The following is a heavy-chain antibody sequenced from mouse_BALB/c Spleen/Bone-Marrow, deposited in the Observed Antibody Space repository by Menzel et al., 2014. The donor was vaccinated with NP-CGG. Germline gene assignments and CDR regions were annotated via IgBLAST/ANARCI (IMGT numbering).Heavy chain of an antibody. CDR2: SRNKAKHYTT. J-gene: IGHJ3*01. V-gene: IGHV7-1*02. D-gene: IGHD2-10*02. Sequence: EVMLVESGGGLVQPGASLRLSCAPSGFTFSDFYMEWVRQPPGKRLEWIAASRNKAKHYTTEYSASVKGRFIVSRDTSQSILYLQMNALRAEDTAIYYCARDVGYGNYFVYWGQGTLVTVSA. CDR1: GFTFSDFY. CDR3: ARDVGYGNYFVY.